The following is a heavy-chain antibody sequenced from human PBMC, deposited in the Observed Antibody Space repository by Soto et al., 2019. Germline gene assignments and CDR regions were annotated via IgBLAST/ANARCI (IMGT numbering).Heavy chain of an antibody. CDR2: VSGSGGST. CDR3: VKDVTVIPAAGRMLEF. V-gene: IGHV3-23*01. D-gene: IGHD6-13*01. CDR1: GFTFNNYA. J-gene: IGHJ4*02. Sequence: EEQLLESGGGLVQPGGSLRLSCEASGFTFNNYAMNWVRQAPGKGLEWVSTVSGSGGSTFYADSVMGRFTISRDNSKNTLYLQMNSLRAEDTAIYYCVKDVTVIPAAGRMLEFWGQGTLVTVSS.